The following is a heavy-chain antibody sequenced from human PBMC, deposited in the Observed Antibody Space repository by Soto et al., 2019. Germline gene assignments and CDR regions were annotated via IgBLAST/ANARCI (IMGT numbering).Heavy chain of an antibody. Sequence: GASVKVSCKASGYTFTICGIIWVRQAPGQGLEWMGWISAYNGNTNYAQKLQGRVTMTTDTSTSTAYMELRSLRSDDTAVYYCARGSIAAPHDAFDIWGQGTMVTVSS. J-gene: IGHJ3*02. CDR1: GYTFTICG. V-gene: IGHV1-18*01. CDR3: ARGSIAAPHDAFDI. CDR2: ISAYNGNT. D-gene: IGHD6-6*01.